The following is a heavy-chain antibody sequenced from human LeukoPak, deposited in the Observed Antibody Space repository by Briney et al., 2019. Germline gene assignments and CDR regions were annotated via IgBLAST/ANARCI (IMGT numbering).Heavy chain of an antibody. CDR2: ISSSSSYI. CDR1: GFTFSSYS. CDR3: ARDLIYDYVWGSSDY. J-gene: IGHJ4*02. Sequence: GGSLRLSCAASGFTFSSYSMSWVRQAPGKGLEWVSSISSSSSYIYYADSVKGRFTISRDNAKNSLYLQMNSLRAEDTAVYYCARDLIYDYVWGSSDYWGQGTLVTVSS. D-gene: IGHD3-16*01. V-gene: IGHV3-21*01.